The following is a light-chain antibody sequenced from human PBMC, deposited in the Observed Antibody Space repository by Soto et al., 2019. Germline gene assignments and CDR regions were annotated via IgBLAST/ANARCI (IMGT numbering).Light chain of an antibody. CDR3: ASWDVSLEAWV. CDR2: NDS. V-gene: IGLV1-44*01. J-gene: IGLJ3*02. Sequence: QAVVIQPPSASGTPGQRVTISCSGSSSNIGSNTVNWFQQVPGMAPRLLIYNDSQRPSGVPDRFSGSRSGTSASLAISGLQSVDEADFYCASWDVSLEAWVFGGGTKLTVL. CDR1: SSNIGSNT.